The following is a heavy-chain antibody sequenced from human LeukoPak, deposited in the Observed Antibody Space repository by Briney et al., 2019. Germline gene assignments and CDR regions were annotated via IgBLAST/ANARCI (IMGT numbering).Heavy chain of an antibody. D-gene: IGHD6-13*01. CDR2: IIPILGIA. V-gene: IGHV1-69*04. CDR1: GGTFSSYA. Sequence: SVKVSCKASGGTFSSYAISWVRQAPGQGLEWMGRIIPILGIANYAQKFQGRVTITADKSTSTAYMELSSLRSEDTAVYYCAREVTAAAGSIGYWGRGTLVTVSS. CDR3: AREVTAAAGSIGY. J-gene: IGHJ4*02.